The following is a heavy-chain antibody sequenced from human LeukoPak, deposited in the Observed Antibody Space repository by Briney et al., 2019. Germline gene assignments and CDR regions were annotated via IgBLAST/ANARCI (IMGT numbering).Heavy chain of an antibody. CDR2: VSGSGDNT. Sequence: PGRSLRLSCAASGFTFSSHAMSWVRRAPGKGLEWVSAVSGSGDNTYYADSVKGRFTISRDNSKNTLYLHMSSLRAEDTAVYYCARVEAREYDFWSGYEWAFDPWGQGTLVTVSS. J-gene: IGHJ5*02. CDR3: ARVEAREYDFWSGYEWAFDP. V-gene: IGHV3-23*01. D-gene: IGHD3-3*01. CDR1: GFTFSSHA.